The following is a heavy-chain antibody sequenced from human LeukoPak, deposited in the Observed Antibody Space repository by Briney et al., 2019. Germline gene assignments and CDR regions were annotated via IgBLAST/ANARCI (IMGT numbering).Heavy chain of an antibody. CDR1: GGSISSGGYY. J-gene: IGHJ5*02. CDR3: ARGGIAAEDSNWFDP. Sequence: PSQTLSLTCTVSGGSISSGGYYWSWIRQHPGKGLEWIGYIYYSGSTYYNPSLKSRVTISVDTSKNQFSLKLSSVTAADTAVYYCARGGIAAEDSNWFDPWGQGTLVTVSS. D-gene: IGHD6-13*01. V-gene: IGHV4-31*03. CDR2: IYYSGST.